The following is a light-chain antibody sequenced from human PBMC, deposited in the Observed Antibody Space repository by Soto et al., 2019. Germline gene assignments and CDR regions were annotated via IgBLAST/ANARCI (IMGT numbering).Light chain of an antibody. CDR2: AAS. J-gene: IGKJ2*01. CDR1: QSLSSY. V-gene: IGKV1-39*01. Sequence: DIQMTQSPSSLSASVGDRVTITCRASQSLSSYLNWYQQKPGKAPKILIYAASSLQSGVPSRFSGSGSCTDFTITISSLQPDDFATYYCQQSYSTPHFGQGTRLEIK. CDR3: QQSYSTPH.